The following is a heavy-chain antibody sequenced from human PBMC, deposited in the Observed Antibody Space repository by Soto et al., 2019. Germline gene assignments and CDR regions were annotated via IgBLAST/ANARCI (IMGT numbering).Heavy chain of an antibody. CDR2: IYYSGST. CDR1: GGSISSSSYY. J-gene: IGHJ5*02. V-gene: IGHV4-39*01. CDR3: ARHSLIFGVVYVANQENWFDP. D-gene: IGHD3-3*02. Sequence: SETLSLTCTVSGGSISSSSYYWGWIRQPPGKGLEWIGSIYYSGSTYYNPSLKSRVTISVDTSKNQFSLKLSSVTAADTAVYYCARHSLIFGVVYVANQENWFDPWGQGTLVTVSS.